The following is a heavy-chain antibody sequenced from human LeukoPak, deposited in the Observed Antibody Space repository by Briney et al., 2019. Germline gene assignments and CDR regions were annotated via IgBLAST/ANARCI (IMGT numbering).Heavy chain of an antibody. Sequence: GSLRLSCAASGFTFSSYGMHWVRQAPGKGLEWVAVISYDGSNKYYADSVKGRFTISRDNSKNTLYLQMNSLRAEDTAVYYCAKGRTVLVTAGIFDYWGQGTLVTVSS. J-gene: IGHJ4*02. CDR1: GFTFSSYG. V-gene: IGHV3-30*18. D-gene: IGHD2-21*02. CDR2: ISYDGSNK. CDR3: AKGRTVLVTAGIFDY.